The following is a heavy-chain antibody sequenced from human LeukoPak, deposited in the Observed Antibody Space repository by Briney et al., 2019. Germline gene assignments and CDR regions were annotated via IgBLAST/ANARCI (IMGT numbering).Heavy chain of an antibody. Sequence: SETLSLTCTVSGGSISSYYWSWIRQPPGKGLEWIGYIYYSGSTNYNPSLKSRVTISVDTSKNQFSLKLSSVTAADTAVYYCARHGPESSSWPNWFDPWGQGTLVTVSS. J-gene: IGHJ5*02. CDR2: IYYSGST. CDR1: GGSISSYY. V-gene: IGHV4-59*01. CDR3: ARHGPESSSWPNWFDP. D-gene: IGHD6-13*01.